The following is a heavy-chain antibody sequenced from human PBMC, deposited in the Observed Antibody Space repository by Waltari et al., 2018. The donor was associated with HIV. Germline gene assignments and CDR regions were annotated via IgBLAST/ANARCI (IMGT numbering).Heavy chain of an antibody. CDR3: ARDPARGFDY. J-gene: IGHJ4*02. V-gene: IGHV3-30*04. CDR2: ISYDGSNK. Sequence: QVQLVESGGGVVQPGRSLRLSCPASGFTFSSYAMHWVRQAPGKGLEWVAVISYDGSNKYYADSVKGRFTISRDNSKNTLYLQMNSLRAEDTAVYYCARDPARGFDYWGQGTLVTVSS. CDR1: GFTFSSYA.